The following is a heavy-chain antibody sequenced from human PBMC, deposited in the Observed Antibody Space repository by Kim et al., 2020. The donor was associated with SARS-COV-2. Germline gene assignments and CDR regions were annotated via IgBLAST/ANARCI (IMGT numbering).Heavy chain of an antibody. V-gene: IGHV4-39*01. CDR3: ARLRRSYYGLDV. Sequence: YNPTLRSRVTISVDTSKNQFSLKLSSVTAADTAVFDCARLRRSYYGLDVWGQGTTVTVSS. J-gene: IGHJ6*02.